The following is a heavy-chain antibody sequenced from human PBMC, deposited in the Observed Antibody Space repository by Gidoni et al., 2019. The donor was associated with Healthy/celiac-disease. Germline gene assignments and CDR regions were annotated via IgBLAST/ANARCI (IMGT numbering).Heavy chain of an antibody. CDR1: GGTFSSYA. J-gene: IGHJ4*02. CDR3: AREGHASIAARYFDY. D-gene: IGHD6-6*01. V-gene: IGHV1-69*06. Sequence: QVQLVQSGAEVKKPGSSLKVSCKASGGTFSSYAISWVRQAPGQGLEWMGGIIPIFGTANYAQKCQGRVTITADKSTSTAYMELSSLRSEDTAVYYCAREGHASIAARYFDYWGQGTLVTVSS. CDR2: IIPIFGTA.